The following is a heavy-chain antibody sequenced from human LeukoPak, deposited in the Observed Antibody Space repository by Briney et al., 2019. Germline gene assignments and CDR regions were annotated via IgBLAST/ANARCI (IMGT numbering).Heavy chain of an antibody. V-gene: IGHV1-69*05. CDR1: GGTFSSYA. Sequence: SVKVSCKASGGTFSSYAISWVRQAPGHGLEWMGGIIPIFGTANYAQKFQGRVTITTDESTSTAYMELSSLRSEDTAVYYCAGKRYSGYDLVIAYYYYMDVWGKGTTVTVSS. D-gene: IGHD5-12*01. CDR3: AGKRYSGYDLVIAYYYYMDV. CDR2: IIPIFGTA. J-gene: IGHJ6*03.